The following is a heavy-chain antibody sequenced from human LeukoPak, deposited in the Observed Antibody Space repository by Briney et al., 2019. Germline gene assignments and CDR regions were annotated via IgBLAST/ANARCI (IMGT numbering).Heavy chain of an antibody. D-gene: IGHD6-19*01. J-gene: IGHJ4*02. Sequence: PGGSLRLSCSASGFTFSSYAMHWVRQAPGKGLEYVSAISTNGDNTYYADSVKGRFTISRDNSKNALYLQMSSLRGEDTAVYYCARGIVVAGHIFDYWGQGTLVTVSS. CDR1: GFTFSSYA. CDR3: ARGIVVAGHIFDY. CDR2: ISTNGDNT. V-gene: IGHV3-64D*06.